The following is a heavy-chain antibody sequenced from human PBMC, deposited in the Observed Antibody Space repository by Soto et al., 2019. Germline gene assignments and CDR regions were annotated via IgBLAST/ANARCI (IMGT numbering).Heavy chain of an antibody. J-gene: IGHJ5*02. CDR3: TRSPCSGGSCYPDT. D-gene: IGHD2-15*01. CDR2: ISTGSSII. Sequence: GGSLRLSCAASGCTFSTYSMNWVRQAPGKGLEWVSYISTGSSIIYYADSVKGRFAISRDNAKNSLYLQMNSLTADDTAVYYCTRSPCSGGSCYPDTWGQGTLVTVSS. V-gene: IGHV3-48*01. CDR1: GCTFSTYS.